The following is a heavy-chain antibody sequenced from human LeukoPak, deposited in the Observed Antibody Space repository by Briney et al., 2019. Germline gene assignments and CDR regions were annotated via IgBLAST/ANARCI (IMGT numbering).Heavy chain of an antibody. Sequence: GGSLRLSCAASGFTFSSYSMNWVRQAPGKGLEWVSSISSSSSYIYYADSVKGRFTISRDNAKNSLYLQMNSLRAEDTAEYYCARVGVDTAMVTETYYFDYWGQGALVTVSS. CDR1: GFTFSSYS. CDR3: ARVGVDTAMVTETYYFDY. D-gene: IGHD5-18*01. CDR2: ISSSSSYI. J-gene: IGHJ4*02. V-gene: IGHV3-21*01.